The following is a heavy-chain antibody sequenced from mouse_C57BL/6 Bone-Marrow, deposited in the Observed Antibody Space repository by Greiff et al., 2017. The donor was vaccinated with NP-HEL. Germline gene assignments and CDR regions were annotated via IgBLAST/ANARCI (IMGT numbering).Heavy chain of an antibody. CDR2: IHPNSGST. Sequence: QVQLKQPGAELVKPGASVKLSCKASGYTFTSYWMHWVKQRPGQGLEWIGMIHPNSGSTNYNEKFKSKATLTVDKSSSTAYMQLSSLTSEDSAVYYCARERDYGNFFDYWGQGTTLTVSS. CDR3: ARERDYGNFFDY. J-gene: IGHJ2*01. V-gene: IGHV1-64*01. CDR1: GYTFTSYW. D-gene: IGHD2-1*01.